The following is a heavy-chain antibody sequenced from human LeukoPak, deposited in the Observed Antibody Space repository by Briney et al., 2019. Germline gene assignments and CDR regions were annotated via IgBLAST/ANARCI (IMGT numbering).Heavy chain of an antibody. CDR2: IYPGDSGT. V-gene: IGHV5-51*01. Sequence: GESLKISCKGSGYIFTSYWIGWVRQRPGKGLEWMGVIYPGDSGTRYMPSFRGQVTISADKSITTAYLQWSSLKASDTAIYYCARGGYIYGFDYWGQGTLVTVSS. CDR3: ARGGYIYGFDY. CDR1: GYIFTSYW. D-gene: IGHD5-18*01. J-gene: IGHJ4*02.